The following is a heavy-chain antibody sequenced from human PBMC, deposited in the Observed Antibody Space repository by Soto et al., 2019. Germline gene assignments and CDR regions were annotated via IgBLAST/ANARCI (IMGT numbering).Heavy chain of an antibody. CDR3: ARGSYCSGGTCTSWFDP. CDR1: GYTFTEYG. CDR2: IGIEIGHT. V-gene: IGHV1-18*01. D-gene: IGHD2-15*01. J-gene: IGHJ5*02. Sequence: GASVKVSCKASGYTFTEYGITWVRQAPGQRLEWMGWIGIEIGHTNYAQSFQGRVTMTRDTSTNTAFMELRGLRSDDTAIYYCARGSYCSGGTCTSWFDPWGQGSLVTVSS.